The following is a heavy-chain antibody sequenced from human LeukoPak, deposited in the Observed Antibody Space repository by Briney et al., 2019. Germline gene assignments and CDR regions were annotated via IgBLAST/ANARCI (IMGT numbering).Heavy chain of an antibody. CDR3: ARRSAAKDAFDI. J-gene: IGHJ3*02. CDR2: IKSDGSST. V-gene: IGHV3-74*01. D-gene: IGHD6-25*01. CDR1: GFTFSSYW. Sequence: GGSLRLSCAASGFTFSSYWMHWVRQAPGKGLVWVSRIKSDGSSTSYADSVKGRFTISRDNAKNTLYLQMNSLRAEDTAVYYCARRSAAKDAFDIWDQGTMVTVSS.